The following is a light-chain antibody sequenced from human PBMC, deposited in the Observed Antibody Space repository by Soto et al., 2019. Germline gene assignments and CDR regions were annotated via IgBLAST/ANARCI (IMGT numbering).Light chain of an antibody. V-gene: IGKV1-5*01. J-gene: IGKJ1*01. Sequence: DIQMTQSPSTLSGSVGDRFTMTCISSQSLSGGLAWYQQKPGKGPKLLIYDVSSLESGVPSRFSGSGSATEFTLTIISLQPDDFATYYCQQYNSYWTFGEGTKVDI. CDR3: QQYNSYWT. CDR1: QSLSGG. CDR2: DVS.